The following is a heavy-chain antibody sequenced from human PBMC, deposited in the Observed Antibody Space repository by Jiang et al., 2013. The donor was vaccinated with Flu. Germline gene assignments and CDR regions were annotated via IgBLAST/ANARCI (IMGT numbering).Heavy chain of an antibody. CDR2: INAGKDNT. J-gene: IGHJ6*02. CDR1: GDTFSNYP. D-gene: IGHD1/OR15-1a*01. Sequence: GAEVKKPGASVKVSCMASGDTFSNYPIYWVRQAPGQRLEWMGWINAGKDNTKYSQKFQGRVTITRDTSASTVYMELSSLRSEDTAVYYCARANRPLHYYYYYGMDVWGQGTTVTVSS. CDR3: ARANRPLHYYYYYGMDV. V-gene: IGHV1-3*01.